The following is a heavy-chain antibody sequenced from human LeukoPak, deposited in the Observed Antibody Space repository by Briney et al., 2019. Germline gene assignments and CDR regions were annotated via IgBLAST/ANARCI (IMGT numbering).Heavy chain of an antibody. J-gene: IGHJ4*02. D-gene: IGHD6-19*01. CDR1: GYTFTGYY. V-gene: IGHV1-2*02. CDR3: ARDSHYNSGWYAFDY. CDR2: INPKSGDT. Sequence: ASVKVSCKASGYTFTGYYIHWVRQAPGQGLEWMGWINPKSGDTRYAQKFQGRVTMTRDTSISTAYMELSILRSDDTAFYYCARDSHYNSGWYAFDYWGQGTLVTVSS.